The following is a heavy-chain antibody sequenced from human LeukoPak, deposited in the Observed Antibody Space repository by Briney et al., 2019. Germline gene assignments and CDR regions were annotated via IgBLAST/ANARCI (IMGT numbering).Heavy chain of an antibody. J-gene: IGHJ6*03. CDR2: IKQDGSEK. Sequence: GGSLRLSCAASGFTFSSYWMSWVRQAPGKGLEWVAIIKQDGSEKYYVDSVKGRFTISRDNAKNSLYLQMNSLRAEDTAVYYCVRGRRDSSGWYSLRESVAYMDVWGKGTTVTVSS. V-gene: IGHV3-7*01. D-gene: IGHD6-19*01. CDR3: VRGRRDSSGWYSLRESVAYMDV. CDR1: GFTFSSYW.